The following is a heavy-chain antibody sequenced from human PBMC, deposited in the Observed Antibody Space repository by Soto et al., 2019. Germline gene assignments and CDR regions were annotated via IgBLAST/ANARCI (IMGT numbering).Heavy chain of an antibody. J-gene: IGHJ4*02. CDR1: GGSISSYY. D-gene: IGHD4-4*01. Sequence: SETLSLTCTVSGGSISSYYWSWIRQPPGKGLEWIGYIYYSGSTNYNPSLKSRVTISVDTSKNQFSLKLSSVTAADTAVYYCARQLTTECFDYWGQGTLVTVSS. CDR3: ARQLTTECFDY. V-gene: IGHV4-59*08. CDR2: IYYSGST.